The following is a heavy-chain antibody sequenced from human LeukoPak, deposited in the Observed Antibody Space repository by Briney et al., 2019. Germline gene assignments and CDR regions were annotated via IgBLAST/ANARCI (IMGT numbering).Heavy chain of an antibody. J-gene: IGHJ6*02. CDR2: ISSSSSYI. CDR1: GFTFSSYG. Sequence: TGGSLRLSCAASGFTFSSYGMHWVRQAPGKGLEWVSSISSSSSYIYYADSVKGRFTISRDNAKNSLYLQMNSLRAEDTAVYYCAREYGYSYGMDVWGQGTTVTVSS. D-gene: IGHD5-12*01. V-gene: IGHV3-21*01. CDR3: AREYGYSYGMDV.